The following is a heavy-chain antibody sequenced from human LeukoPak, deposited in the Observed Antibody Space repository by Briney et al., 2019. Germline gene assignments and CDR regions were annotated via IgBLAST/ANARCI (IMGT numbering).Heavy chain of an antibody. V-gene: IGHV1-18*04. CDR2: ISAYNGNT. CDR3: ARDSRKVTMVRGVFDY. D-gene: IGHD3-10*01. Sequence: ASVKVSCKASGYTFTSYGISWVRQAPGQGLEWMGWISAYNGNTNYAQKLQGRVTMTTDTSTMTAYMELRSLRSDDTAVYYCARDSRKVTMVRGVFDYWGQGTLVTVSS. CDR1: GYTFTSYG. J-gene: IGHJ4*02.